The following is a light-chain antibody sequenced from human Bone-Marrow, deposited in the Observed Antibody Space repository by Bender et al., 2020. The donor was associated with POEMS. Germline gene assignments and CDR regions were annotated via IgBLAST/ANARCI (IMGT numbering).Light chain of an antibody. Sequence: QSALTQPASVSGSPGQSITISCTGTSSDVGGYNFVSWYQQRPGKAPKLMIYDFSDRPSGVSNRFSGSKSGTSVSLAITGLQAEDEADYYCQSFDTSLSGWVFGAGTKLTV. J-gene: IGLJ3*02. CDR3: QSFDTSLSGWV. CDR2: DFS. CDR1: SSDVGGYNF. V-gene: IGLV2-14*01.